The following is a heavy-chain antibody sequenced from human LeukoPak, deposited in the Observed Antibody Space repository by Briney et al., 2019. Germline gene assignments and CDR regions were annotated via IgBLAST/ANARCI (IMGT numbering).Heavy chain of an antibody. J-gene: IGHJ5*02. CDR3: VRDGMVRGSLGGRPNWFDP. V-gene: IGHV3-53*01. Sequence: GGSLRLSCAASGFTVNSNYMSWVRQAPGKGLEWVSVLYSVATTYYADSVRGRFTISRDNSKNTLYLQMNSLRAEDTAVYYCVRDGMVRGSLGGRPNWFDPWGQGTLVTVSS. CDR1: GFTVNSNY. CDR2: LYSVATT. D-gene: IGHD3-10*01.